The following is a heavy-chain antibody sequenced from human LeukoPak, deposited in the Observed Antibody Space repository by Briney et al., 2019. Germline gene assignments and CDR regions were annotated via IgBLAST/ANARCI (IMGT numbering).Heavy chain of an antibody. CDR2: ISGGGDTT. V-gene: IGHV3-23*01. CDR3: TKRALIVPRNADDY. Sequence: GGSLRLSCAASGFTFSSYAMSWVRQAPGKGLEWVSTISGGGDTTYYADSVKGRFTISRDGSKNTLYLQMNSLRAEDTAVYYCTKRALIVPRNADDYWGQGTLVTVSS. CDR1: GFTFSSYA. J-gene: IGHJ4*02. D-gene: IGHD2/OR15-2a*01.